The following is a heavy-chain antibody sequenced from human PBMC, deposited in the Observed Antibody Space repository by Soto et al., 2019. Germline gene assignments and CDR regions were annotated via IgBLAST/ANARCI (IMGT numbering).Heavy chain of an antibody. CDR1: EFTCSTCW. CDR2: IKQDGSEK. V-gene: IGHV3-7*05. J-gene: IGHJ4*02. CDR3: KREKN. Sequence: ELQLEESGGDLVQPGGSLRLSCAGSEFTCSTCWMGWVRQSPGKGPEWVANIKQDGSEKSYLDSVKGRFTISRDNAKNSVYLQMTRLVSEDTGVYYCKREKNWGQGTLVTVSS.